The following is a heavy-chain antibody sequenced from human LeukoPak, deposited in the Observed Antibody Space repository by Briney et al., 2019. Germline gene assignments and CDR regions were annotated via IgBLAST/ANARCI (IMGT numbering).Heavy chain of an antibody. Sequence: ASVKVSCKASGGTLSSYAISWVRQAPGQGLEWMGGIIPIFGTANYAQKFQGRVTITADESTSTAYMELSSLRSEDTAVYYCARDLSGDYTDYWGQGTLVTVSS. CDR2: IIPIFGTA. D-gene: IGHD4-17*01. J-gene: IGHJ4*02. CDR3: ARDLSGDYTDY. V-gene: IGHV1-69*13. CDR1: GGTLSSYA.